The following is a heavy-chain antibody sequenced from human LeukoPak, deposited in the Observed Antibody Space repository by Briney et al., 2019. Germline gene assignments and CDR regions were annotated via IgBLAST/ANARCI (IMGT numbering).Heavy chain of an antibody. CDR2: ISSSSSCI. Sequence: GGSLRLSCAASGFTFSSYSMNWVRQAPGKGLEWVSSISSSSSCIYYADSVKGRFTISRDNAKNSLYLQMNSLRAEDTAVYYCARDQGSGGFTYYMDVWGKGTTVTISS. J-gene: IGHJ6*03. CDR3: ARDQGSGGFTYYMDV. D-gene: IGHD3-10*01. V-gene: IGHV3-21*01. CDR1: GFTFSSYS.